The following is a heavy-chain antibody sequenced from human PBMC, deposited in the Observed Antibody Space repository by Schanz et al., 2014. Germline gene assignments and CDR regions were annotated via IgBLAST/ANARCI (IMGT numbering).Heavy chain of an antibody. D-gene: IGHD3-3*01. Sequence: EVHLLESGGGLVEPGGSLRLSCATSGFSLDIFAVSWVRQAPGKGLEWVSYVSRSTPDIYYADSVKGRFTMSRDNAKNSVFLQMNSLRAEDKAVYYCVRDSFFAFDYWGQGTLVTVSS. CDR3: VRDSFFAFDY. V-gene: IGHV3-48*01. CDR2: VSRSTPDI. CDR1: GFSLDIFA. J-gene: IGHJ4*02.